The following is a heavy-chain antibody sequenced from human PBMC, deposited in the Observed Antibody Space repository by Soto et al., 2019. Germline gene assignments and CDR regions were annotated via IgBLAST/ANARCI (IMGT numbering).Heavy chain of an antibody. CDR3: ASPSRVAIAVAGHDAFDI. V-gene: IGHV4-39*07. D-gene: IGHD6-19*01. CDR1: GGSISSSSYY. Sequence: SETLSLTCTVSGGSISSSSYYWGWIRQPPGKGLEWIGTIYYSGSTYYNPSLKSRVTISVDKSKNQFSLKLSSVTAADTAVYYCASPSRVAIAVAGHDAFDIWGQGTMVTVSS. J-gene: IGHJ3*02. CDR2: IYYSGST.